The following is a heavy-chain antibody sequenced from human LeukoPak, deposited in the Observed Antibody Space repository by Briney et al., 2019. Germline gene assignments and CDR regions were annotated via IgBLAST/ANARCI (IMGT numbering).Heavy chain of an antibody. Sequence: GGSLRLSCAASGFTFSSYGMHWVRQAPGKGLEWVAFIRYDGSNKYYADSVKGRFTISRDNSKNTLYLQMNSLRAEDTAVYHCAKDGRIAARPSYFDYWGQGTLVTVSS. V-gene: IGHV3-30*02. D-gene: IGHD6-6*01. J-gene: IGHJ4*02. CDR3: AKDGRIAARPSYFDY. CDR2: IRYDGSNK. CDR1: GFTFSSYG.